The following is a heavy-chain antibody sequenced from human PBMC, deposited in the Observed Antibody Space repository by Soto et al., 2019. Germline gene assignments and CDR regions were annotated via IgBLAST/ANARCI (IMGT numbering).Heavy chain of an antibody. J-gene: IGHJ3*02. V-gene: IGHV4-30-4*01. CDR2: IYHSGST. D-gene: IGHD3-10*01. Sequence: QVQLQESGPGLVKPSQTLSLTCTVSGDSVNSGDYYWSWIRQPPGQGLEWIGYIYHSGSTYYNPSLKGRFSMSIDMSKHHFPLKLGSVTPADTAVFYGARAPGRVSISGDAFDMGGGGTMVTFSS. CDR1: GDSVNSGDYY. CDR3: ARAPGRVSISGDAFDM.